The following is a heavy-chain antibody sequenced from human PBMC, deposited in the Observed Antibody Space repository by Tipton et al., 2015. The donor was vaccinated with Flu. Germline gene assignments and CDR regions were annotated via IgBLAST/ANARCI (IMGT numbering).Heavy chain of an antibody. D-gene: IGHD6-13*01. CDR1: GFTFSSYD. V-gene: IGHV3-13*01. CDR2: IASAGDT. CDR3: TRGPLPDSNWYNGLDV. J-gene: IGHJ6*02. Sequence: SLRLSCAASGFTFSSYDMHWVRQATGKGLEWVSAIASAGDTYYVDSVKGRFTISRDNAKNSLYLQMNSLRVGDTAVYYCTRGPLPDSNWYNGLDVWGQGTTVTVSS.